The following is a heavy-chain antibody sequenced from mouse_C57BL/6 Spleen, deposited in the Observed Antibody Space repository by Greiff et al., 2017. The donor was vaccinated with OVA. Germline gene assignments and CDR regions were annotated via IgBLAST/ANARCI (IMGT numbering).Heavy chain of an antibody. V-gene: IGHV1-82*01. CDR3: ARLGGYDGYFDV. J-gene: IGHJ1*03. D-gene: IGHD2-2*01. CDR2: IYPGDGDT. Sequence: VQLQQSGPELVKPGASVKISCKASGYAFSSSWMNWVKQRPGKGLEWIGRIYPGDGDTNYNGKFKGKATLTADKSSSTAYMQLSSLTSEDSAVYFCARLGGYDGYFDVWGTGTTVTVSS. CDR1: GYAFSSSW.